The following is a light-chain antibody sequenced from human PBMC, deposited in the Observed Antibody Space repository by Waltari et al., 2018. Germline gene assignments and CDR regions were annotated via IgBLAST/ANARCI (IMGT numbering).Light chain of an antibody. CDR2: KAS. Sequence: TCRASQSISSWLAWYQQKPGKAPKLLIYKASSLESGVPSRFSGSGSGTEFTLTISSLQPDDFATYYCQQYNSYPYTFGQGTKPEIK. V-gene: IGKV1-5*03. CDR1: QSISSW. CDR3: QQYNSYPYT. J-gene: IGKJ2*01.